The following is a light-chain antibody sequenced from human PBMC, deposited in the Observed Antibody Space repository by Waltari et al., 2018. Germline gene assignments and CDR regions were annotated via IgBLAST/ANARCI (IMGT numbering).Light chain of an antibody. CDR3: QQRSNWPLT. CDR1: QSVGSY. Sequence: EIVLTQSPATLSLSPGERATPSCRASQSVGSYLGWYQQKPGQAPRLLIYDASNRATGIPARFSGGGSGTDFTLTISSLEPEDFAVYYCQQRSNWPLTFGGGTKVEIK. V-gene: IGKV3-11*01. J-gene: IGKJ4*01. CDR2: DAS.